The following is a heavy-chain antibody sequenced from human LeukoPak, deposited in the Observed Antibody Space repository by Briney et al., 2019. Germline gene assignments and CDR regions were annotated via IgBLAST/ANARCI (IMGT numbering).Heavy chain of an antibody. CDR2: LSENGVTT. V-gene: IGHV3-23*01. J-gene: IGHJ4*02. D-gene: IGHD6-19*01. Sequence: GGSLRLSCAASGFMFSSYDMSWVRQAPGKGLEWISHLSENGVTTYYRDSVRGRFTISRDNSKNTLYLQMNSLRAEDTAVYYCAKRQLTSGWFKFFDYWGQGTPVSVSS. CDR3: AKRQLTSGWFKFFDY. CDR1: GFMFSSYD.